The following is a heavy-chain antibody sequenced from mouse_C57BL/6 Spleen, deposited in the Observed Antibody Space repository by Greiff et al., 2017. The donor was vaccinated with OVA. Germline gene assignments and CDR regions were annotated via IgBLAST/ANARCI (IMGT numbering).Heavy chain of an antibody. Sequence: VQLQQSGPELVKPGASVKISCKASGYTFTDYYMNWVKQSHGKSLEWIGDINPNNGGTSYNQKFKGKATLTVDKSSSTAYMELRSLTSEDSAVYYCARWNYDGYYLAWFAYWGQGTLVTVSA. CDR1: GYTFTDYY. J-gene: IGHJ3*01. D-gene: IGHD2-3*01. V-gene: IGHV1-26*01. CDR3: ARWNYDGYYLAWFAY. CDR2: INPNNGGT.